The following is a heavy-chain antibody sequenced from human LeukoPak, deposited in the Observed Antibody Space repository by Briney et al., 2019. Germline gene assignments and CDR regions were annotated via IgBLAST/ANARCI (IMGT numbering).Heavy chain of an antibody. CDR3: ARDQVNDYGDDTEFDY. J-gene: IGHJ4*02. D-gene: IGHD4-17*01. Sequence: GGSLRLSCAASGFTFSSYSMNWVRQAPGKGLEWVSSISSSSSYIYYADSVKGRFTIPRDNAKNSLYLQMNSLRAEDTAVYYCARDQVNDYGDDTEFDYWGQGTLVTVS. CDR1: GFTFSSYS. CDR2: ISSSSSYI. V-gene: IGHV3-21*01.